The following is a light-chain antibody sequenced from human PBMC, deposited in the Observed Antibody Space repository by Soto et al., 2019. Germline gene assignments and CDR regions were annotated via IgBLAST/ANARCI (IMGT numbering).Light chain of an antibody. CDR3: QQSYSTPLT. CDR1: QRISNY. Sequence: DIQMTQSPSSLSASVGDRVTISCRASQRISNYLNWYQHKLGKAPNLLIYASSTLQSGVPSRFSGSGSGTDFTLTISSLRPEDFAVYYCQQSYSTPLTFGGGTKVEIK. J-gene: IGKJ4*01. CDR2: ASS. V-gene: IGKV1-39*01.